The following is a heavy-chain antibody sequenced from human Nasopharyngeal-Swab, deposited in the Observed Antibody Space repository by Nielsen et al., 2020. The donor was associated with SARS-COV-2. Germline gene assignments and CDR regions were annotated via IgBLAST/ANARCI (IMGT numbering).Heavy chain of an antibody. CDR2: ISWNSGSI. CDR3: AKGRVEWLRADAFGI. V-gene: IGHV3-9*01. Sequence: SLKISCAASGFTFDDYAMHWVRQAPGKGLEWASGISWNSGSIGYADSVKGRFTISRDNAKNSLYLQMNSLRAEDTALYYCAKGRVEWLRADAFGIWGQGTMVTVSS. J-gene: IGHJ3*02. D-gene: IGHD5-12*01. CDR1: GFTFDDYA.